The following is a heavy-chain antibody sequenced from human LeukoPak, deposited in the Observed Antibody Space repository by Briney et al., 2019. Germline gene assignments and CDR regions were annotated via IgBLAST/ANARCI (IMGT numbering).Heavy chain of an antibody. CDR1: GGSFSGYY. D-gene: IGHD3/OR15-3a*01. J-gene: IGHJ3*02. V-gene: IGHV4-34*01. CDR3: ARRWTGDAFDI. CDR2: INHSGST. Sequence: SETLSLTCAVYGGSFSGYYWSWIRQPPGKGLEWIGEINHSGSTNYNPSLKSRVTISVDTSKNQFSLKLSSVTAADTAVYYCARRWTGDAFDIWGQGTMVTVSS.